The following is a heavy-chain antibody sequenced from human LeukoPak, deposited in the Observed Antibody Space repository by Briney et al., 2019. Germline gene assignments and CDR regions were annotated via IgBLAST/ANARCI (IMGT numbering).Heavy chain of an antibody. J-gene: IGHJ4*02. CDR2: IKQDGSEK. Sequence: GGSLRLSCAASGFTFSSYWMSWVRQAPGKGLEWVANIKQDGSEKYYVDSVKGRFTISRDNAKNSLYLQMNSLRAEDTAVYYCARDFPYYYDISGYYQDYWGQGTLVTVSS. CDR1: GFTFSSYW. V-gene: IGHV3-7*01. CDR3: ARDFPYYYDISGYYQDY. D-gene: IGHD3-22*01.